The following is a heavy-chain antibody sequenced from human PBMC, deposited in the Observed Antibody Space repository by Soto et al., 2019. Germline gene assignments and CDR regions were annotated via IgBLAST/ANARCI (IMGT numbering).Heavy chain of an antibody. CDR3: ARLYDSSGYYYYYGMDV. J-gene: IGHJ6*02. V-gene: IGHV4-59*01. Sequence: SETLSLTCTVSCGSISSYYWSWIRQPPGKGLEWIGYIYYSGSTNYNPSLKSRVTISVDTSKNQFSLKLSSVTAADTAVYYCARLYDSSGYYYYYGMDVWGQGTTVTVSS. CDR1: CGSISSYY. CDR2: IYYSGST. D-gene: IGHD3-22*01.